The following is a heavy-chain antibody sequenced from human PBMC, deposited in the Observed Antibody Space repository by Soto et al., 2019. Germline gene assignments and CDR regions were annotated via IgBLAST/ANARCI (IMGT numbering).Heavy chain of an antibody. D-gene: IGHD3-22*01. CDR2: ISGNGGT. V-gene: IGHV3-23*01. CDR1: GFTFRIYA. J-gene: IGHJ4*02. CDR3: AKDAPGSGWLSDY. Sequence: GGSLRLSCAASGFTFRIYAMSWVRQAPGKGLEWVSTISGNGGTSYADFVRGRFTISRDNSKNTLYLQMNSLRAEDTAVYYCAKDAPGSGWLSDYWGQGTRVTVSS.